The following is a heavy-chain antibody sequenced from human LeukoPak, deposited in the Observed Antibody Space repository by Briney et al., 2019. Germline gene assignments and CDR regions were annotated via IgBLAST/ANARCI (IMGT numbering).Heavy chain of an antibody. CDR2: LSGSSTYT. CDR3: AKGGRAYCTGGRCFTYGLDV. V-gene: IGHV3-23*01. Sequence: PGRSLRLSCAASGFTFSSYAMTWVRQAPGKGLEWVSTLSGSSTYTFHADSVRGRFSVSRDNSKSTLFLQMNSLRAEDTAVYYCAKGGRAYCTGGRCFTYGLDVWGQGTTVTVSS. D-gene: IGHD2-15*01. CDR1: GFTFSSYA. J-gene: IGHJ6*02.